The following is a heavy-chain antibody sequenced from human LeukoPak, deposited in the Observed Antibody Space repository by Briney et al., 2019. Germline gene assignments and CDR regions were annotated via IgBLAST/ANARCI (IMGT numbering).Heavy chain of an antibody. CDR1: GGSISSYY. J-gene: IGHJ4*02. CDR2: IYYSGST. V-gene: IGHV4-59*08. Sequence: SETLSLTCTVSGGSISSYYWSWIRQPPGKGLEWIGYIYYSGSTNYNPSLKSRVTISVDTSKNQFSLKLSSVTAADTAVYYCARHEAEWELLLGYWGQGTLVTVSS. D-gene: IGHD1-26*01. CDR3: ARHEAEWELLLGY.